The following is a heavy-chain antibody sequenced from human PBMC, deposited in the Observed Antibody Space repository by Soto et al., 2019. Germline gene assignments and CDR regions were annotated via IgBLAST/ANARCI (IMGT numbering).Heavy chain of an antibody. J-gene: IGHJ4*02. CDR3: ARVVEMAKNPLWRHHFDY. V-gene: IGHV4-31*03. CDR1: GGSISSGGYY. CDR2: IYYSGST. Sequence: PSETLSLTCTVSGGSISSGGYYWSWIRQHPGKGLEWIGYIYYSGSTYYNPSLKSRVTISVETSKNQFSLKLSSVTVADTAVYYFARVVEMAKNPLWRHHFDYWGQGPLVTVS. D-gene: IGHD2-15*01.